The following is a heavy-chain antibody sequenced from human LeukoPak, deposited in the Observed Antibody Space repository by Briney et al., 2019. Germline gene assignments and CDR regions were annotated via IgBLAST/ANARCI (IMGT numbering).Heavy chain of an antibody. D-gene: IGHD4-17*01. Sequence: GGSLRLSCAASGFTFSSYEMNWVRQAPGKGLEWVSSISSSSSYIYYADSVKGRFTISRDNAKNSLYLQMNSLRAEDTAVYYCARGDYGDYDDPWGQGTLVTVSS. CDR2: ISSSSSYI. CDR3: ARGDYGDYDDP. V-gene: IGHV3-21*04. CDR1: GFTFSSYE. J-gene: IGHJ5*02.